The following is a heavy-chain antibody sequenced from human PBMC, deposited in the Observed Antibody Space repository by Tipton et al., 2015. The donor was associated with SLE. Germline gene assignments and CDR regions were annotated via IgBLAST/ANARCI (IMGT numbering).Heavy chain of an antibody. D-gene: IGHD3-3*01. CDR1: GGSIDYHY. Sequence: TLSLTCTVSGGSIDYHYWSWIRQTPAKGLEYIGFIHYSGKTDSHPPLKSRVTMSVDTSKNQFSLRLSSVTTADTAVYYCARGFLEMFDPWGPGTLVTASS. J-gene: IGHJ5*02. CDR3: ARGFLEMFDP. CDR2: IHYSGKT. V-gene: IGHV4-59*11.